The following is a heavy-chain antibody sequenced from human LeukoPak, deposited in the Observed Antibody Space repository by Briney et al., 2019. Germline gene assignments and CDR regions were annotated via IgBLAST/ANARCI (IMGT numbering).Heavy chain of an antibody. Sequence: SETLSLTCTVSGGSISGYYWSWIRQPPGKGLEWIGYIYYSGSTNYNPSLKSRVTISVDTSKNQFSLKLSSVTAADTAVYYCATSKDPYDFWSGYGYGGDYGMDVWGQGTTVTVSS. V-gene: IGHV4-59*01. CDR1: GGSISGYY. CDR2: IYYSGST. D-gene: IGHD3-3*01. J-gene: IGHJ6*02. CDR3: ATSKDPYDFWSGYGYGGDYGMDV.